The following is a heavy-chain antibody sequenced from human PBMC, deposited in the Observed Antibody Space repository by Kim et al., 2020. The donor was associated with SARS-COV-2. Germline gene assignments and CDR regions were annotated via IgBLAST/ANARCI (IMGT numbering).Heavy chain of an antibody. J-gene: IGHJ4*02. V-gene: IGHV3-49*04. Sequence: GGSLRLSCTASGFTFGDYAMSWVRQAPGKGLEWVGFIRSKAYGGTTEYAASVKGRFTISRDDSKSIAYLQMNSLKTEDTAVYYCTRVMVINSGYFDYWGQGTLVTVSS. D-gene: IGHD3-22*01. CDR3: TRVMVINSGYFDY. CDR1: GFTFGDYA. CDR2: IRSKAYGGTT.